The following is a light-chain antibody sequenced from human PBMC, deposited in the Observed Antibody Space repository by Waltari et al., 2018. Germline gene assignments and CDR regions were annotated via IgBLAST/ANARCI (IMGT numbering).Light chain of an antibody. CDR2: WAS. V-gene: IGKV4-1*01. CDR1: QSVLHSSNNKNY. J-gene: IGKJ1*01. Sequence: DIVMTQSPDSLAVSLGERATINCKSSQSVLHSSNNKNYLAWYQQKPGQPPMLLIYWASTRESGVPDRFGGSGSGTDFTLTISSLQAEDVAVYYCQQYYSTCQFGQGTKVEIK. CDR3: QQYYSTCQ.